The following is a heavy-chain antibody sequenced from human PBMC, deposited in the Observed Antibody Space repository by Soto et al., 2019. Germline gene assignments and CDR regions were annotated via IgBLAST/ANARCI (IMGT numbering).Heavy chain of an antibody. J-gene: IGHJ6*02. CDR2: IDPSDSYT. CDR1: GYSFTSYW. Sequence: PGESLKISCKGSGYSFTSYWISWVRQMSWKGLEWMGRIDPSDSYTNYSPSFQGHVTISADKSISTAYLQWSSLKASDTAMYYCARPADPSHVVPAAHSYYYYYGMDVWGQGTTVTVSS. D-gene: IGHD2-2*01. V-gene: IGHV5-10-1*01. CDR3: ARPADPSHVVPAAHSYYYYYGMDV.